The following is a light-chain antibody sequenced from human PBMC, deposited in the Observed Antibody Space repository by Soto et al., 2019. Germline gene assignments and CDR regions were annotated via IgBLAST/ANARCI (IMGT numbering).Light chain of an antibody. CDR3: QQLNSYPLT. CDR2: AAS. CDR1: QGISSY. V-gene: IGKV1-9*01. Sequence: DIQLTQSPSFLSASVGDRVTITCRASQGISSYLAWYQQKPGKAPKLLIYAASTLQSGVPSRFSGSGSGTDFTLTISSLQTEDFAAYDCQQLNSYPLTFGPGTKVDIK. J-gene: IGKJ3*01.